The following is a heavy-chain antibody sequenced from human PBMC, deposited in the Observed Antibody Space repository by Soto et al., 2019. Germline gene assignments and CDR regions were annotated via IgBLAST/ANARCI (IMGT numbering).Heavy chain of an antibody. CDR2: INPNSGGT. D-gene: IGHD5-18*01. V-gene: IGHV1-2*04. CDR1: GYTFTGYY. J-gene: IGHJ4*02. Sequence: SVKVSCKASGYTFTGYYMHWVRQAPGQGLEWMGWINPNSGGTNYAQKFQGWVTMTRDTSISTAYMELNSLRAEDTAVYYCARDSGYSYGPLDYWGQGTLVTVSS. CDR3: ARDSGYSYGPLDY.